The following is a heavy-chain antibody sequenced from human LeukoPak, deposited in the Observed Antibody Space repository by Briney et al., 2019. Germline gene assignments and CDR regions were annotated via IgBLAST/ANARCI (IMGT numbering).Heavy chain of an antibody. CDR1: GGSISSYY. CDR2: IHYSGST. D-gene: IGHD6-19*01. Sequence: SETLSLTCTVSGGSISSYYWSWIRQPPGKGLEWIGHIHYSGSTNYSPSLNSRVTISVDTSKNQFSLKLSSVTAADTAVYYCARKGSGWYFDYWGQGTLVTVSS. V-gene: IGHV4-59*01. CDR3: ARKGSGWYFDY. J-gene: IGHJ4*02.